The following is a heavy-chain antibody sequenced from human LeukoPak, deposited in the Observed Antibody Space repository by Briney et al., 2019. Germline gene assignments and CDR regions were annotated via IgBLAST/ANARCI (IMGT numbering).Heavy chain of an antibody. J-gene: IGHJ4*02. CDR3: ARGHYYDSSGYYVDY. D-gene: IGHD3-22*01. CDR1: GGSISSYY. V-gene: IGHV4-4*07. Sequence: SETLSLTCTVSGGSISSYYWSWIRQPAGKGLEWIGRIYTSGSTNYNPSLKSRVTMSVDTSKNQFSLKLSSVTAADTAVYYCARGHYYDSSGYYVDYWGQGTLVTVSS. CDR2: IYTSGST.